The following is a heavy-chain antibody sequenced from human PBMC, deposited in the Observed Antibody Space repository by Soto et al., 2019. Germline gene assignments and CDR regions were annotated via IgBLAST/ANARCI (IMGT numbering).Heavy chain of an antibody. J-gene: IGHJ4*02. CDR1: GFTFSSYW. V-gene: IGHV3-7*03. CDR3: ARGFSAGKGSPPDY. Sequence: EVQLVESGGGLVQPGGSLRLSCAASGFTFSSYWMSWVRQAPGKGLEWVANIKQDGSEKYYVDSVKGRFTISRDNAKNSLYLQMNSLRDGDTAVYYCARGFSAGKGSPPDYWGQGTLVTVSS. D-gene: IGHD3-10*01. CDR2: IKQDGSEK.